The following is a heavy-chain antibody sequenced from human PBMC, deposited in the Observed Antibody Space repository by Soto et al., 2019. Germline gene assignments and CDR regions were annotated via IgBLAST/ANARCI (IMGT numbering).Heavy chain of an antibody. CDR2: IRSKANSYTT. V-gene: IGHV3-73*01. J-gene: IGHJ4*02. Sequence: GGSLRLSCAASGFTFSGSAMHWVRQASGKGLEWVGRIRSKANSYTTAYAASVKGRFTTSRDDSKNTEYLQMNSLKTEDTAVYYCTSLASGYAREIFDYWGQGTLVTVSS. D-gene: IGHD5-12*01. CDR1: GFTFSGSA. CDR3: TSLASGYAREIFDY.